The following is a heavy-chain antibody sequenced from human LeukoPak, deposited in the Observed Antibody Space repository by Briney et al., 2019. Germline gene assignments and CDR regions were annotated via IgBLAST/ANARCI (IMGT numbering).Heavy chain of an antibody. D-gene: IGHD6-19*01. Sequence: ASVKVSCKASGYTFTSYYMHWVRQAPGQGLEWMGIINPSGGSTSYAQKFQGRVTMTRDTSTSTVYMELSSLRSEDTAVYYCARAMVAGHSTGGYFDYWGQGTLVTVSS. CDR1: GYTFTSYY. V-gene: IGHV1-46*01. CDR3: ARAMVAGHSTGGYFDY. J-gene: IGHJ4*02. CDR2: INPSGGST.